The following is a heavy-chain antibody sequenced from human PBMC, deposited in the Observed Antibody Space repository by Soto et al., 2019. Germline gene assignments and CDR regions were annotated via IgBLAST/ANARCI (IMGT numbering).Heavy chain of an antibody. V-gene: IGHV1-18*01. J-gene: IGHJ4*02. CDR3: AGDAAVGLFDY. D-gene: IGHD1-26*01. CDR1: GYTFTSYG. CDR2: ISAYNGNT. Sequence: QVQLVQSGAEVKKPGASVKVSCKASGYTFTSYGISWVRQAPGQGREWMGWISAYNGNTKFAQELQGRVPMTTDTSTSTAYMELRSLRTDDPPVYYCAGDAAVGLFDYWGQGTLVTVSS.